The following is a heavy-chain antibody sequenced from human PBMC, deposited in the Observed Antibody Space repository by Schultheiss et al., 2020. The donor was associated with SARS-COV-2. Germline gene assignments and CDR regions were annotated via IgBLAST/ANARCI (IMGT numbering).Heavy chain of an antibody. J-gene: IGHJ4*02. CDR1: GFTFDDYA. Sequence: GGSLRLSCAASGFTFDDYAMHWVRQAPGKGLEWVSLISWDGGSTYYADSVKGRFTISRDNSKNSLYLQMNSLRAEDTALYYCAKALHDYGGNSGLDYWGQGTLVTVSS. CDR2: ISWDGGST. CDR3: AKALHDYGGNSGLDY. D-gene: IGHD4-23*01. V-gene: IGHV3-43D*04.